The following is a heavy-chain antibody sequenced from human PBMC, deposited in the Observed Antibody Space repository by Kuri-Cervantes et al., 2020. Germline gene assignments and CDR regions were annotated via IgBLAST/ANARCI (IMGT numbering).Heavy chain of an antibody. CDR1: GGSISSYY. CDR3: ARLGNGNYYGAFDI. J-gene: IGHJ3*02. CDR2: IDWDDDK. V-gene: IGHV2-70*16. D-gene: IGHD1-26*01. Sequence: TLSLTCTVSGGSISSYYWSWIRQPPGKALEWLARIDWDDDKFYSTSLKTRLTISKDTSKNQVVLTMTNMDPVDTATYYCARLGNGNYYGAFDIWGQGTMVTVSS.